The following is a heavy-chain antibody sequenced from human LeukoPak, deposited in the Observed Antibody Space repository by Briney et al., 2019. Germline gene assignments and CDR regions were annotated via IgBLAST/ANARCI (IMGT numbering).Heavy chain of an antibody. Sequence: ASVKVSCKASGYTFTGYYMHWVRQAPGQGLEWMGWINPNSGGTNYAQKFQGRVTMTRDTSISTAYMELSRLRSDDTAVFYCARDSYYDSSGYYSSEYFQHWGQGTLVTVSS. J-gene: IGHJ1*01. CDR2: INPNSGGT. V-gene: IGHV1-2*02. CDR1: GYTFTGYY. CDR3: ARDSYYDSSGYYSSEYFQH. D-gene: IGHD3-22*01.